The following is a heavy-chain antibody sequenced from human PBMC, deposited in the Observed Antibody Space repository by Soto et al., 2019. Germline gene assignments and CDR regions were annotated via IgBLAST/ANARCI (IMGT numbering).Heavy chain of an antibody. D-gene: IGHD2-21*02. CDR2: INIGSGNT. Sequence: QVQLVQSGAEEKKPGASVKVSCKASGYAFSSYAMHWVRQAPGQRLEWMGWINIGSGNTEYSQNFQDRITITRDTSASTVYMELSGLRSEDTAVYYCARDGGDCGYRLAYYYYIGMDVWGQWTAVTVSS. CDR3: ARDGGDCGYRLAYYYYIGMDV. CDR1: GYAFSSYA. J-gene: IGHJ6*02. V-gene: IGHV1-3*05.